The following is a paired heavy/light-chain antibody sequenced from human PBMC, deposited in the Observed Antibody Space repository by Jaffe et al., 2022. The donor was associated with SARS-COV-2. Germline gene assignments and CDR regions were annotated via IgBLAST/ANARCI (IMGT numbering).Heavy chain of an antibody. D-gene: IGHD6-13*01. Sequence: EVQLVQSGAEVKKPGESLTISCKASGYSFISYWIGWVRQMPGKGLEWMGIIYPGDSDTRYSPSFQGQVTLSVDKSTRTAFLQWSSLKASDTAIYYCAKYSQTAGGPPIDYWGQGTLVTVSS. J-gene: IGHJ4*02. V-gene: IGHV5-51*01. CDR2: IYPGDSDT. CDR1: GYSFISYW. CDR3: AKYSQTAGGPPIDY.
Light chain of an antibody. CDR2: LAS. CDR1: QSLLHSNGYIY. Sequence: DIVMTQSPLSLPVTPGEPASISCRSSQSLLHSNGYIYLDWYLQKPGQSPQLLIYLASNRASGVPDRFSGSGSGTDFTLKISRVEAEDVGIYYCMQALETVYTFGQGTTLEIK. CDR3: MQALETVYT. J-gene: IGKJ2*01. V-gene: IGKV2-28*01.